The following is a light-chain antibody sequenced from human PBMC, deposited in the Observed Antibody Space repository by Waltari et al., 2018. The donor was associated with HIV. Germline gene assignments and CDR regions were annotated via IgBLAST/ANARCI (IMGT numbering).Light chain of an antibody. CDR1: SSDVGGYNS. CDR2: EVS. J-gene: IGLJ1*01. CDR3: SSYTSSSTPYV. V-gene: IGLV2-14*01. Sequence: QSALTQPASVSGSPGQAITLSSTGTSSDVGGYNSVPWYQQHPGKAPKLMIYEVSHRPSGVSNRFSGSKSGNTASLTISGLQAEDEADYYCSSYTSSSTPYVFGTGTKVTVL.